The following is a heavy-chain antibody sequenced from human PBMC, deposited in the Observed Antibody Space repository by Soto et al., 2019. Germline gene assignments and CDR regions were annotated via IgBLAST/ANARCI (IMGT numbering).Heavy chain of an antibody. CDR3: ARPRSGSNGGKLDY. D-gene: IGHD1-26*01. J-gene: IGHJ4*02. Sequence: EVQLLESGGDLVQPGGSLRLSCAASGFTFSSYAMSWVRQAPGKGLEWVSSISLGGGSTYFADSVKCRFTISRDNSKNSLYLQMNSLRPEDTAVYYCARPRSGSNGGKLDYWGPGTLVTVSS. V-gene: IGHV3-23*01. CDR1: GFTFSSYA. CDR2: ISLGGGST.